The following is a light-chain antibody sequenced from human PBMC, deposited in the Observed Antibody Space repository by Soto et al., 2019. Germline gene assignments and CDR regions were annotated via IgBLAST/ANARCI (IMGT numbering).Light chain of an antibody. CDR3: AAWDDSLNGL. J-gene: IGLJ1*01. Sequence: QSALTQPPSASGTPGQRVTISCSGSSSNIGSNTVNWYQQLPGTAPKLLIYSNNPRPSGVPDRFSGSKSGTSASLAISGLQSEDEADYYCAAWDDSLNGLFGTGTKVTVL. CDR1: SSNIGSNT. V-gene: IGLV1-44*01. CDR2: SNN.